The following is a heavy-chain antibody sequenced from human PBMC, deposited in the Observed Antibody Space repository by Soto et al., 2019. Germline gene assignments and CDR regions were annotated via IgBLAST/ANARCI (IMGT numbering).Heavy chain of an antibody. Sequence: ESGGGVVQPGRSLRLSCAASGFTFSIYAMHWVRQAPGKGLEWVAVISYDGSNKYYADSVKGRFTISRDNSKNTVYLQMNILRAEDSAVYYCAREYSDGWFDPWGQGTLVTVSS. CDR1: GFTFSIYA. V-gene: IGHV3-30-3*01. CDR3: AREYSDGWFDP. J-gene: IGHJ5*02. D-gene: IGHD2-21*01. CDR2: ISYDGSNK.